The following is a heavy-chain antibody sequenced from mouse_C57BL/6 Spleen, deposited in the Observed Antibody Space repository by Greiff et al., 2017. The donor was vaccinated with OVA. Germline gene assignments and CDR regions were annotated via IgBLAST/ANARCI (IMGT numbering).Heavy chain of an antibody. V-gene: IGHV3-6*01. J-gene: IGHJ2*01. CDR3: ARDYYGSSGLNYFDD. D-gene: IGHD1-1*01. CDR1: GYSITSCYY. CDR2: ISYDGSN. Sequence: DVKLQESGPGLVKPSQSLSLTCSVTGYSITSCYYWNWIRQFPGNKLEWMGYISYDGSNNYNPSLKNRISITRDTSKNQFFLKLNSVTTEDTATYYGARDYYGSSGLNYFDDWGQGTTLTVSS.